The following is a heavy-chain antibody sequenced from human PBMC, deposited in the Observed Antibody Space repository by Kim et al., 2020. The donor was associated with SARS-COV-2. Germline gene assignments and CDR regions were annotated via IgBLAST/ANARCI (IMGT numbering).Heavy chain of an antibody. CDR1: GFTFSSYA. CDR3: ARDKDCYSRTDLRTGGGWFDP. V-gene: IGHV3-30-3*01. Sequence: GGSLRLSCAASGFTFSSYAMHWVRQAPGKGLEWVAVISYDGSNKYYADSVKGRFTISRDNSKNTLYLQMNSLRAEDTAVYYCARDKDCYSRTDLRTGGGWFDPWGQGTLVTVSS. CDR2: ISYDGSNK. J-gene: IGHJ5*02. D-gene: IGHD2-21*01.